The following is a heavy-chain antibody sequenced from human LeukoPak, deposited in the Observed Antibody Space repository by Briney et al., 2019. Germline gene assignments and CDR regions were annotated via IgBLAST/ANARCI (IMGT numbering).Heavy chain of an antibody. CDR2: ISYSGTTI. Sequence: PGGSLRLSCAASGFTFSSYSMSWVRQAPGKGLEWISYISYSGTTIYYADSVKGRFTISRDNSKNTLYLQMNSLRAEDTALYYCAKSSYYDTSGSYREYYFDYWGQGALVTVSS. CDR1: GFTFSSYS. V-gene: IGHV3-48*01. J-gene: IGHJ4*02. CDR3: AKSSYYDTSGSYREYYFDY. D-gene: IGHD3-22*01.